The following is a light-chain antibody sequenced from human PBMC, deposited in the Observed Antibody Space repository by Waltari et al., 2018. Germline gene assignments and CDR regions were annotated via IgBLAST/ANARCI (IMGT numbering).Light chain of an antibody. CDR1: QSIGSN. Sequence: DIVMTQSPATLSVSPGERATLSCRASQSIGSNLAWYQNKPGQAPRFLIYGASTRATGIPARFSGSGSGTEFTLTISSLQSADFAVYYCQQYNNWPETFGQGTKVEIK. CDR3: QQYNNWPET. J-gene: IGKJ1*01. CDR2: GAS. V-gene: IGKV3-15*01.